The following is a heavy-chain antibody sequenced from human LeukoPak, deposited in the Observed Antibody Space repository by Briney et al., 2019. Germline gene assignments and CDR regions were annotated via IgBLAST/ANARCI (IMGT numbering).Heavy chain of an antibody. V-gene: IGHV3-23*01. Sequence: PGGSLRLSCAASGFTFTNFSMSWVRQAPGKGLEWVSGLSGSGADTYYADSVKGRFTISRDNSKNTLYLQMNGLRAEDTAVYYCARDMWGPVTTIDSWGQGTLVTVSS. CDR1: GFTFTNFS. J-gene: IGHJ4*02. CDR3: ARDMWGPVTTIDS. CDR2: LSGSGADT. D-gene: IGHD4-17*01.